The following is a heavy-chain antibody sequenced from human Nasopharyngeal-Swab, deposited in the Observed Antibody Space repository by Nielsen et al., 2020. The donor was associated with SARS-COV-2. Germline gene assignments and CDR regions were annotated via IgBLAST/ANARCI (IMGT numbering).Heavy chain of an antibody. D-gene: IGHD6-19*01. J-gene: IGHJ4*02. CDR2: INAGKGNT. CDR1: GYTLSNYA. Sequence: ASAKLSCKASGYTLSNYAMYWVRQAPGQRPEFMGWINAGKGNTIYSQRFQGRVRISRDTSANTVYMELNRLRSEETAVYYCARVPAVAASRIDYWGQGTLVTVSS. CDR3: ARVPAVAASRIDY. V-gene: IGHV1-3*01.